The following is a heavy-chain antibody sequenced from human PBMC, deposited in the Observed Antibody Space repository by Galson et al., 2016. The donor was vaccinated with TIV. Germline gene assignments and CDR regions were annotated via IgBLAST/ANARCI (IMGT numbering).Heavy chain of an antibody. D-gene: IGHD2-21*01. CDR3: TRERRFCGNNCYLSYYYGMDV. V-gene: IGHV3-66*02. CDR2: MSSGGSL. CDR1: ALNVNDNY. J-gene: IGHJ6*02. Sequence: SLRLSCAASALNVNDNYMTWVRQAPGKGLEWVAIMSSGGSLKYADFVRGRFTVSRDSSKNTLYLQMNSLRTDDTAIYYCTRERRFCGNNCYLSYYYGMDVWGQGTTVTVSS.